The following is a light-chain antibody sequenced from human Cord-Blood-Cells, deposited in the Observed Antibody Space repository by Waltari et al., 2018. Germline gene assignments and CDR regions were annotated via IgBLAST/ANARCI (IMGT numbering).Light chain of an antibody. J-gene: IGLJ3*02. CDR1: SSNIGAGYD. V-gene: IGLV1-40*01. CDR3: QSYDSSLSGWV. CDR2: GNS. Sequence: VLTQPPSVSGAPGQRVTISCTGSSSNIGAGYDVHWYQQLPGTAPKLLIYGNSNRPSGVPDRFSGSKSGTSASLAITGLQAEDEADYYCQSYDSSLSGWVFGGGTKLTVL.